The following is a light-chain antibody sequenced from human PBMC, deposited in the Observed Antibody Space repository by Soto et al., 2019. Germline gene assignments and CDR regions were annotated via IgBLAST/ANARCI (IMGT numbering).Light chain of an antibody. CDR1: QSVSSY. CDR3: QQYGSSFSGT. Sequence: EIVLPQSPATLSLYQRERATLSCRASQSVSSYLAWYQQKPGQAPRLLLYGAYSRATGIPDRFSVIVCGTDFSLSISRLETEDFALYYCQQYGSSFSGTFCQGTKVYIK. V-gene: IGKV3-20*01. CDR2: GAY. J-gene: IGKJ1*01.